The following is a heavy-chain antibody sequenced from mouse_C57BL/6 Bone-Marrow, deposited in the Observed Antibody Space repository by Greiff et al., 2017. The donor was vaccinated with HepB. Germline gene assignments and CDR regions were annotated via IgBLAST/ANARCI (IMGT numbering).Heavy chain of an antibody. CDR1: AFTFSSYA. Sequence: EVQRVESGGGLVKLGGSLKLSCAASAFTFSSYAMSWVRRAPEKRLEWVATIRDGGSYTYYPDNVKGRFTISRDNAKNNLYLQMSHLKSEDTAMYYCARDTPIYYGNSVDYWGQGTTLTVSS. CDR3: ARDTPIYYGNSVDY. D-gene: IGHD2-1*01. V-gene: IGHV5-4*01. J-gene: IGHJ2*01. CDR2: IRDGGSYT.